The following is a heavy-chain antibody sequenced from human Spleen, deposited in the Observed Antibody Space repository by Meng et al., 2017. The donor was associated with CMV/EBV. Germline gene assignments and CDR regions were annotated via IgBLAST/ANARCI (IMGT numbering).Heavy chain of an antibody. Sequence: SETLSLTCTVSGYSISSGDYWGWIRQPPGKGLEWIGSIYQSGSTYYNPSLKSRVTISVDKSKNQFSLKLSSVTAADTAVYYCARMYSGYDYEYYFDYWGHGTLVTVS. D-gene: IGHD5-12*01. V-gene: IGHV4-38-2*02. J-gene: IGHJ4*01. CDR1: GYSISSGDY. CDR3: ARMYSGYDYEYYFDY. CDR2: IYQSGST.